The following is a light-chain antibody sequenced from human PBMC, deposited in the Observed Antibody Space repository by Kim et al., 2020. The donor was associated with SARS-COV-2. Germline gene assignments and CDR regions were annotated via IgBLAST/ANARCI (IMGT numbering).Light chain of an antibody. CDR1: KLGEKY. Sequence: SVSPGQTASITCSGEKLGEKYVSWYQQKAGQAPVLVIYRDSKRPPGIPERVSRSNSGNTATLTISGTQGMDEADYYCQAWDSGAEVFGGGTQLTVL. J-gene: IGLJ3*02. V-gene: IGLV3-1*01. CDR2: RDS. CDR3: QAWDSGAEV.